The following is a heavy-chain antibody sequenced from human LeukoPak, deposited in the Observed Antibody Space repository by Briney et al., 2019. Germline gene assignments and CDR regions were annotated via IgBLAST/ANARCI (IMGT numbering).Heavy chain of an antibody. CDR3: AKDSIFGVVIPKTFDY. J-gene: IGHJ4*02. D-gene: IGHD3-3*02. CDR2: IRYDGSNK. CDR1: GFTFSSYA. Sequence: PGGSLRLSCAASGFTFSSYAMHWVRQAPGKGLEWVAFIRYDGSNKYYADSVKGRFTISRDNSKNTLYLQMNSLRAEDTAVYYCAKDSIFGVVIPKTFDYWGQGTLVTVSS. V-gene: IGHV3-30*02.